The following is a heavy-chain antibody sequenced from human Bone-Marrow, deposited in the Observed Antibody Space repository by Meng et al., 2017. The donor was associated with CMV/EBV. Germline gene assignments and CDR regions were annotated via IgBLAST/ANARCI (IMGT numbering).Heavy chain of an antibody. V-gene: IGHV1-69*05. CDR1: GGSLSNYG. D-gene: IGHD1-1*01. Sequence: SVKVSCKASGGSLSNYGITWVRQAPGHGLEWMGGIIPIFGTQSYAQRLQGRVTITTGESTSTAYMEVSSLTSEDTAVYYCATPTSPPGLPFFVGMDVWGQGTTVTVSS. CDR3: ATPTSPPGLPFFVGMDV. J-gene: IGHJ6*02. CDR2: IIPIFGTQ.